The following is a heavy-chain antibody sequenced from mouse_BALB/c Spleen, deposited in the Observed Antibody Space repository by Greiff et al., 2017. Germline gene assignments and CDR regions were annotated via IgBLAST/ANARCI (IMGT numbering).Heavy chain of an antibody. CDR2: INPSNGRT. J-gene: IGHJ4*01. V-gene: IGHV1S81*02. Sequence: VKLQQPGAELVKPGASVKLSCKASGYTFTSYWMHWVKQRPGQGLEWIGEINPSNGRTNYNEKFKSKATLTVDKSSSTAYMQLSSLTSEDSAVYYCARTAYYGYAMDYWGQGTSVTVSS. D-gene: IGHD2-10*01. CDR3: ARTAYYGYAMDY. CDR1: GYTFTSYW.